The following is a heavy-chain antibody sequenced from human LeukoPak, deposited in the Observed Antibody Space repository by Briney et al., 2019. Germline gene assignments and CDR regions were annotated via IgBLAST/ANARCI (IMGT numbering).Heavy chain of an antibody. Sequence: GGSLRLSCAASGFTFSSYAMHWVRQAPGKGLEWVAVISYDGSNKYYADSVKGRFTIFRDDAKKSLYLQMNSLRAEDTAVYYCARDVPFGGVWGQGTTVTVSS. J-gene: IGHJ6*02. V-gene: IGHV3-30-3*01. CDR3: ARDVPFGGV. D-gene: IGHD3-10*01. CDR1: GFTFSSYA. CDR2: ISYDGSNK.